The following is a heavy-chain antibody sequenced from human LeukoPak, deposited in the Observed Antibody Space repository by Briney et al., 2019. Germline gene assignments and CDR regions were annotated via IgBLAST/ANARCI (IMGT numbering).Heavy chain of an antibody. CDR2: ISGSGGST. V-gene: IGHV3-23*01. Sequence: GGSLRLSCAASGFTFSSYAMSWVRQAPGKGLEWVSAISGSGGSTYYADSVKGRFTISRDNSKNTLYLQMNSLRAEDTAVYYCAPHDRAWGGPGAFDIWGQGTMVTVSS. CDR3: APHDRAWGGPGAFDI. J-gene: IGHJ3*02. CDR1: GFTFSSYA. D-gene: IGHD7-27*01.